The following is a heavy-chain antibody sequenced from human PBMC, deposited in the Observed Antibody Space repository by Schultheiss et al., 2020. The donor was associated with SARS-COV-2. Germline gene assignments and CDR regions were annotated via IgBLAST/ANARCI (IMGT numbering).Heavy chain of an antibody. CDR1: GFTFGDYA. J-gene: IGHJ5*02. CDR2: IRSKAYGGTT. D-gene: IGHD1-26*01. Sequence: GGSLRLSCTASGFTFGDYAMSWVRQAPGKGLEWVGFIRSKAYGGTTEYAASVKGRFTISRDNSKNTLYLQMNSLGAEDTAVYYCVKDRGSSENWFDPWGQGTLVTVSS. V-gene: IGHV3-49*04. CDR3: VKDRGSSENWFDP.